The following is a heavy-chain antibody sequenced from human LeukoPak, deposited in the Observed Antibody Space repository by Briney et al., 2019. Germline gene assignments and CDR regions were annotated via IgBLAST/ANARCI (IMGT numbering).Heavy chain of an antibody. CDR1: GGSISSYY. CDR3: ARVYFDWLLKGFDAFDI. CDR2: MYYSGST. J-gene: IGHJ3*02. Sequence: SETLSLTCTVSGGSISSYYWSWIRQPPGKGLEWIGYMYYSGSTNYNPSLKSRVTISVDTSKNQFSLKLSSVTAADTAVYYCARVYFDWLLKGFDAFDIWGQGTMVTVSS. V-gene: IGHV4-59*01. D-gene: IGHD3-9*01.